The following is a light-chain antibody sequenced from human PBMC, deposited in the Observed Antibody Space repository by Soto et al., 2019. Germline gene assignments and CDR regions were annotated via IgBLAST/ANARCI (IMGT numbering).Light chain of an antibody. CDR3: SSYTSSSHVV. J-gene: IGLJ2*01. CDR1: SSDVGGYNY. CDR2: DVS. Sequence: QSALTQPASVSGSPGQWITISCTGTSSDVGGYNYVSWYQQHPGKAPKLMIYDVSNRPSGVSNRFSGSKSGNTASLTISGLQAEDEADYYCSSYTSSSHVVFGGGTKVTVL. V-gene: IGLV2-14*01.